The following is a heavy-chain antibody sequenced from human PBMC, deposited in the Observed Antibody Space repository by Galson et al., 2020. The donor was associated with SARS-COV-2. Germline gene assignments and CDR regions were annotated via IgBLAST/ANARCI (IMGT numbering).Heavy chain of an antibody. V-gene: IGHV3-23*01. CDR1: GLTFSFYA. Sequence: GESLKISCGASGLTFSFYAMSWVRQAPGKGLEWVSAISGSGDSTYYADSVKGRFTISRDNSKNTLFLQMNSLRAEDTAVYYCAKDKRDLPDAFDIWGQGTMVTVSS. J-gene: IGHJ3*02. CDR2: ISGSGDST. CDR3: AKDKRDLPDAFDI.